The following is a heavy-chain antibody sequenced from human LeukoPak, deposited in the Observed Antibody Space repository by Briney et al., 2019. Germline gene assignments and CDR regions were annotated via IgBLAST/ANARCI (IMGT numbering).Heavy chain of an antibody. Sequence: GEALKISFKGAGYSFTSYWIGWGRQMPGKGLEGMGIIYPGDSDTRYSPSFQGQVTISADKSISTAYLQWSSLKASDTAMYYCAARGRLIDYWGQGTLVTVSS. CDR3: AARGRLIDY. CDR2: IYPGDSDT. V-gene: IGHV5-51*01. J-gene: IGHJ4*02. CDR1: GYSFTSYW. D-gene: IGHD2-15*01.